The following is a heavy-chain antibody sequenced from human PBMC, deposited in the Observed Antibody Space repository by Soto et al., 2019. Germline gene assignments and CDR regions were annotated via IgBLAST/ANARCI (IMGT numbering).Heavy chain of an antibody. CDR1: GGSISTSNW. CDR3: ARDLDTATYFDY. V-gene: IGHV4-4*02. J-gene: IGHJ4*01. Sequence: SETLSLTCVVSGGSISTSNWWTWVRQPPGKGLEWIAEIHYSGSSYYNPSLKSRVTISVDTSKNQFSLKLDSVTAADTAVYYCARDLDTATYFDYWGHGTLVTVSS. CDR2: IHYSGSS. D-gene: IGHD5-18*01.